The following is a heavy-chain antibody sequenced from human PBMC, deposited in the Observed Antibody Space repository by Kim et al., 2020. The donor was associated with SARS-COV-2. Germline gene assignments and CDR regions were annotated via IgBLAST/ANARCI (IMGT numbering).Heavy chain of an antibody. CDR2: IGASGVTI. V-gene: IGHV3-64D*06. Sequence: GGSLRLSCSASGFAFSSFGMHWVRQSPEKGLEFVSAIGASGVTIYYVDSVKGRFTISRDNSRNTLYLQMTALRPEDTAIYYCVPLGRDTADFVGIDYWGQGTLVTVSS. CDR3: VPLGRDTADFVGIDY. D-gene: IGHD2-21*02. J-gene: IGHJ4*02. CDR1: GFAFSSFG.